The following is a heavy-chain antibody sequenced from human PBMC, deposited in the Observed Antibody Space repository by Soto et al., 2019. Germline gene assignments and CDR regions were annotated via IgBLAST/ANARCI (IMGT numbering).Heavy chain of an antibody. Sequence: GGSLRLSCASSGLHFISYWMYWVRQATGKGLEWVSHMNNDGSYTIYAESVKGRFTFSRDNAKNTLYLQMNSLRSEDTAVYYCARDRTLTSGGAFDIWGQGTMVTVSS. CDR1: GLHFISYW. CDR3: ARDRTLTSGGAFDI. CDR2: MNNDGSYT. J-gene: IGHJ3*02. V-gene: IGHV3-74*01. D-gene: IGHD2-15*01.